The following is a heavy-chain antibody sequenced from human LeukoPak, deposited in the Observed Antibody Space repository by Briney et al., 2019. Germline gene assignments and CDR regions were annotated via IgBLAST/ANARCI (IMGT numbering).Heavy chain of an antibody. V-gene: IGHV4-39*07. Sequence: PSETLSLTCTVPGGSISSSSDYWGWIRQPPGKGLEWIGSIYYSGSTYYNPSLKSRVTLSVDTSKNQFSLKLSSVTAADTAVYYCARRRTVTHPSDAFDIWGQGTMVTVSS. J-gene: IGHJ3*02. D-gene: IGHD4-17*01. CDR2: IYYSGST. CDR1: GGSISSSSDY. CDR3: ARRRTVTHPSDAFDI.